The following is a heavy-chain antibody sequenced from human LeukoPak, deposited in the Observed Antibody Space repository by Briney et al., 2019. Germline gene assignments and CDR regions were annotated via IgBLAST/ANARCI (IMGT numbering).Heavy chain of an antibody. J-gene: IGHJ4*02. V-gene: IGHV4-39*01. Sequence: SETLSLTCTVSGGSISISGYYWGWIRQPPGKGLQWIGSIYYSGATYYSPSLWSRVTISEGTSKNQFSLKLSSVTAADTAVYYCARQGDGGYTYGNFDSWGQGTPVTVSS. CDR3: ARQGDGGYTYGNFDS. D-gene: IGHD5-18*01. CDR1: GGSISISGYY. CDR2: IYYSGAT.